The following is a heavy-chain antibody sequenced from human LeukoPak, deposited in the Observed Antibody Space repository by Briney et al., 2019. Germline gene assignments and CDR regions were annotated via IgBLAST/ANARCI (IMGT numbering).Heavy chain of an antibody. V-gene: IGHV4-39*01. D-gene: IGHD5-12*01. J-gene: IGHJ6*03. CDR2: IYYSGST. Sequence: SETLSLTCTVSGGSISSSSYYWGWIRQPPGKGLEWIGSIYYSGSTYYNPSRKSRVTISVDTSKNQFSLKLSSVTAADTAVYYCARGDSGYDYGYYYYYMDVWGKGTTVTVSS. CDR1: GGSISSSSYY. CDR3: ARGDSGYDYGYYYYYMDV.